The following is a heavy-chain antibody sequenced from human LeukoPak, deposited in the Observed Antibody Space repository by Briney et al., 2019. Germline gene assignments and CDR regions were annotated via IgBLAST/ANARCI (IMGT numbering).Heavy chain of an antibody. CDR3: ARQSSTDYYYYGLDV. D-gene: IGHD1-1*01. V-gene: IGHV6-1*01. CDR2: TYYRSKWHY. J-gene: IGHJ6*02. Sequence: SQTLSLTCAISGDSVSSNSAAWNWIRQSPSRGLECLGRTYYRSKWHYDYAESVKRRITVNPDTSKNQFSLQLNSVTPEDTAVYYCARQSSTDYYYYGLDVWGQGTTVAVSS. CDR1: GDSVSSNSAA.